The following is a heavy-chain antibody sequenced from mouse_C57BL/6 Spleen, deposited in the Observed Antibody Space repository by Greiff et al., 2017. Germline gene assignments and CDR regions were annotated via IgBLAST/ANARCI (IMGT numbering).Heavy chain of an antibody. Sequence: EVHLVESGGGLVKPGGSLKLSCAASGFTFSDYGMHWVRQAPEKGLEWVAYISSGSSTIYYADTVKGRFTISRDNAKNTLFLQMTSLRCEDTAMYYFARKMFRYAMDYWGQGTSVTVSS. CDR2: ISSGSSTI. J-gene: IGHJ4*01. CDR1: GFTFSDYG. V-gene: IGHV5-17*01. CDR3: ARKMFRYAMDY.